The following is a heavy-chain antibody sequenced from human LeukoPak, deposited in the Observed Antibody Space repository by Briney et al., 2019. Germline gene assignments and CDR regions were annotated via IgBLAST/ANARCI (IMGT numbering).Heavy chain of an antibody. Sequence: GASVKVFCKASGYTFTSYDINWVRQATGQGLEWMGWMNPNSGNTGYAQKFQGRVTMTRNTSISTAYLEFYSLRSEDTAVYYCARGYSPTLRTTGNDYWGQGTLVTVSS. CDR2: MNPNSGNT. V-gene: IGHV1-8*01. CDR3: ARGYSPTLRTTGNDY. J-gene: IGHJ4*02. CDR1: GYTFTSYD. D-gene: IGHD1-1*01.